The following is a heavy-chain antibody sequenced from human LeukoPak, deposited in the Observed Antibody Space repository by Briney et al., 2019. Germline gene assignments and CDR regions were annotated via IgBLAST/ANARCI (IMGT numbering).Heavy chain of an antibody. Sequence: PSETLSLTCAVYGGSFSGYYWSWIRQPPGKGLEWIGEINHSGSTNYNPSLKSRVTISVDTSKNQFSLKLSSVTAADTAVYYCARGPCSGGSCNQIDPWGQGTLVTVSS. V-gene: IGHV4-34*01. CDR2: INHSGST. CDR1: GGSFSGYY. D-gene: IGHD2-15*01. CDR3: ARGPCSGGSCNQIDP. J-gene: IGHJ5*02.